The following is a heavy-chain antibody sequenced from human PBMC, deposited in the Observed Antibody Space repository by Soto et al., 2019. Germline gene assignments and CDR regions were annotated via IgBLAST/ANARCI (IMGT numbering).Heavy chain of an antibody. CDR3: ARGGRFCSGGSCYSGVAFDI. J-gene: IGHJ3*02. CDR1: GFTFSSYS. V-gene: IGHV3-21*01. CDR2: ISSGSSYI. Sequence: PGGSLRLSCAASGFTFSSYSMNWVRQAPGKGLEWVSSISSGSSYIYYADSVKGRFTFSRDNAKNSPYLQMNSLRAEDTAVYYCARGGRFCSGGSCYSGVAFDIWGQGTMVTVSS. D-gene: IGHD2-15*01.